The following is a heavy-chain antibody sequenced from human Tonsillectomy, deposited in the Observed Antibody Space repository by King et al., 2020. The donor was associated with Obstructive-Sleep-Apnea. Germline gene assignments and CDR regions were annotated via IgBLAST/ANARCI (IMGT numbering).Heavy chain of an antibody. Sequence: VQLQESGPGLVKPSETLSLTCTVSGGFINNYYWSWIRQPPGKGLEWIGYIYYSGSTYYNPSLKSRVTISVDTSKNQFSLKLSSVTAADTAVYYCARHSSVITWATHFDYWGQGTLVTVSS. CDR3: ARHSSVITWATHFDY. D-gene: IGHD2-2*01. J-gene: IGHJ4*02. CDR1: GGFINNYY. CDR2: IYYSGST. V-gene: IGHV4-59*08.